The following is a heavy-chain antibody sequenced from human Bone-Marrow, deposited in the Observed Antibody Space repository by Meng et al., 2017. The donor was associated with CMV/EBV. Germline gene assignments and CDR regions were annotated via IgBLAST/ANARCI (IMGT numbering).Heavy chain of an antibody. Sequence: GESLKISCAASGFTFSSYAMHWVRQAPGKGLEWVAVISYDGSNKYYADSVKGRFTISRDNSKNTLYLQMNSLRAEDTAVYYCARGPTYYDFWSGEPIDYWGQGTRVTVS. CDR3: ARGPTYYDFWSGEPIDY. D-gene: IGHD3-3*01. CDR1: GFTFSSYA. V-gene: IGHV3-30*04. CDR2: ISYDGSNK. J-gene: IGHJ4*02.